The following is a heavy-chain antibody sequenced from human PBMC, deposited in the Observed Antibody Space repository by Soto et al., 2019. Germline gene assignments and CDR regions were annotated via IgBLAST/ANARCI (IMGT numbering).Heavy chain of an antibody. CDR3: AQDRGWGVVSPSHDY. D-gene: IGHD2-21*01. V-gene: IGHV3-23*01. CDR1: GFTFRNFV. J-gene: IGHJ4*02. Sequence: EVQLLESGGGTVLPGGSLRVSCAASGFTFRNFVMSWVRQAPGKGLEWVSAIRDTGGETFYADSVKGRFTISRDNSKNTLFLQMNSLRDEDTALYFCAQDRGWGVVSPSHDYWGQGTLVTVSS. CDR2: IRDTGGET.